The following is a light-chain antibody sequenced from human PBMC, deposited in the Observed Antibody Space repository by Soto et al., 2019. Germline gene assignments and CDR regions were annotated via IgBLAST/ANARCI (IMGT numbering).Light chain of an antibody. Sequence: DIQMTQSPSTLSASVGDRVTITCRASQSIVRWLAWYQQKPGKAPKLLIYDASSLESGVPSRFSGSGSGTEFTLTTTSLQPDDFATYYCQQYNSYSRTFGQGTKVEIK. CDR3: QQYNSYSRT. V-gene: IGKV1-5*01. CDR1: QSIVRW. CDR2: DAS. J-gene: IGKJ1*01.